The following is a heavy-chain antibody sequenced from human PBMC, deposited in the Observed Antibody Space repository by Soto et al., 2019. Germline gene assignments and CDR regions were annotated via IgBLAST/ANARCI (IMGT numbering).Heavy chain of an antibody. D-gene: IGHD4-17*01. J-gene: IGHJ4*02. V-gene: IGHV4-59*12. CDR1: GGSISSYY. CDR3: ARAMTTVTTIDY. Sequence: PSETLSLTCTVSGGSISSYYWSWIRQPPGKGLEWIGYIYHSGSTYYNPSLKSRVTISVDRSKNQFSLKLSSVTAADTAVYYCARAMTTVTTIDYWGQGTLVTFSS. CDR2: IYHSGST.